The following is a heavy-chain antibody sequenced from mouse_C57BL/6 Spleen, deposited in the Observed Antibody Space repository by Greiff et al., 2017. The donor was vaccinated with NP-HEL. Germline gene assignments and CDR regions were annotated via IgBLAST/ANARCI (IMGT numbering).Heavy chain of an antibody. CDR3: ARVGEGYFDV. J-gene: IGHJ1*03. CDR1: GFTFSDYY. V-gene: IGHV5-16*01. CDR2: INYDGSST. D-gene: IGHD4-1*01. Sequence: EVKLVESEGGLVQPGSSMKLSCTASGFTFSDYYMAWVRQVPEKGLEWVANINYDGSSTYYLDSLKSRFIISRDNAKNILYLQMSSLKSEDTATYYCARVGEGYFDVWGTGTTVTVSS.